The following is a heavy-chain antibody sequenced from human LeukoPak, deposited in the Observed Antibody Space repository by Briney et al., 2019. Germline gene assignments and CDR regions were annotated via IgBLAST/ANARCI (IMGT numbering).Heavy chain of an antibody. J-gene: IGHJ3*02. V-gene: IGHV3-74*01. CDR1: GFTVSSYG. Sequence: GSLSLSCAASGFTVSSYGMHWGRQAPGKGLVWVSRINSDGSTTSYADSVKGRFTITRDNAKNTLYLQMNSLRAEDTAVYYCARENTGHDAFDIWGQGTMVTVSS. CDR2: INSDGSTT. D-gene: IGHD5-18*01. CDR3: ARENTGHDAFDI.